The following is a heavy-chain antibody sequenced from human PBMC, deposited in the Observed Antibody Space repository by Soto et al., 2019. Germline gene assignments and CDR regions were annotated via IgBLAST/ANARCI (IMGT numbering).Heavy chain of an antibody. D-gene: IGHD4-4*01. J-gene: IGHJ6*02. CDR2: IIPIFGTA. CDR3: ASAARSPGSVQMTTVTIMDPPGWYYGMDV. Sequence: GASVKVSCKASGGTFSSYSISWVLQAPGQGLEWMGGIIPIFGTANYAQKFQGRVTITADKSTSTAYMELSSLRSEDTAVYYCASAARSPGSVQMTTVTIMDPPGWYYGMDVWGQGTTVTVSS. V-gene: IGHV1-69*06. CDR1: GGTFSSYS.